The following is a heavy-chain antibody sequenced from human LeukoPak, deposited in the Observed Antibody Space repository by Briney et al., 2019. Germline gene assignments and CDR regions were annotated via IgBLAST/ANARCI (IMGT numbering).Heavy chain of an antibody. V-gene: IGHV4-59*08. CDR1: GGSISSYY. Sequence: SETLSLTCTVSGGSISSYYWSWIRQPPGKGLEWIGYIYYSGSTNYNPSLKSPVTISVETSKNQLFLKLSSVTAANTAVYYCARLQSDYDFWSGYYTDRILDAFDIWGQGTMVTVSS. CDR3: ARLQSDYDFWSGYYTDRILDAFDI. J-gene: IGHJ3*02. CDR2: IYYSGST. D-gene: IGHD3-3*01.